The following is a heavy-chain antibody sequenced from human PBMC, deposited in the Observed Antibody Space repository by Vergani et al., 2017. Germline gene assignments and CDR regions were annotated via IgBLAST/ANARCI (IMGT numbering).Heavy chain of an antibody. Sequence: QVQLVQSGAAVKKPGASAKVSCTASGYTFKNYYMHWLRLAPGQGFQWMGVVNFVTGAATSPQKFEGRITMTRDTSTATFYMDLSSLKYEDTAIYYCARSIGYCTSGSCWRYYFDLWGQSALVAVCS. V-gene: IGHV1-46*02. CDR1: GYTFKNYY. CDR3: ARSIGYCTSGSCWRYYFDL. D-gene: IGHD2-15*01. CDR2: VNFVTGAA. J-gene: IGHJ4*02.